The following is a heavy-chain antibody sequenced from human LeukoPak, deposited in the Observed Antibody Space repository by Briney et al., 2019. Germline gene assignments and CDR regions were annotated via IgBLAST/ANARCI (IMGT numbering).Heavy chain of an antibody. D-gene: IGHD3-10*01. CDR3: AKDSAWVWAQFDY. Sequence: GGSLRLSCAASGFTFSSYAMSWVRQAPGKGLEWVSGISGSDGSTNYADSVKGRFTISRDNSKNTLYLQMNSLRAEDTAVYYCAKDSAWVWAQFDYWGQGTLVTVSS. CDR1: GFTFSSYA. J-gene: IGHJ4*02. V-gene: IGHV3-23*01. CDR2: ISGSDGST.